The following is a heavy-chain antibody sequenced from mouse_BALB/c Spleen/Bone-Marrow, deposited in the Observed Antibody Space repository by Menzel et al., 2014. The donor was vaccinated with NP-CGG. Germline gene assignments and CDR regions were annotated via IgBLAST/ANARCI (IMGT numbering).Heavy chain of an antibody. J-gene: IGHJ4*01. Sequence: EVMLVESGGGLVQPGGSRKLSCAASGFTFSSFGMHWGRQAPEKGLEWVAYISSGSSTIYYADTLKGRFTISRDNPKNTLFLQMTSLRSEDTAMYYCARARSTMITTGTLDYWGQGTSVTVSS. CDR1: GFTFSSFG. D-gene: IGHD2-4*01. CDR3: ARARSTMITTGTLDY. V-gene: IGHV5-17*02. CDR2: ISSGSSTI.